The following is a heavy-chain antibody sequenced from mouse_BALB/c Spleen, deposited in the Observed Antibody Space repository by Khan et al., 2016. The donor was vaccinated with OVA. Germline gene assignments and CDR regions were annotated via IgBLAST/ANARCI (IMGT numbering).Heavy chain of an antibody. CDR1: GYTFTDYY. V-gene: IGHV1-19*01. J-gene: IGHJ2*01. CDR3: ARFLYYGNYADY. D-gene: IGHD2-1*01. CDR2: VNPYNGGT. Sequence: EVQLQQSGPELVKPGASVKMSCKASGYTFTDYYMDWVKQSPGESFEWIGRVNPYNGGTSYNQKFKGKATLTVDKSSSTAYMELNRLTSEDSAVYYCARFLYYGNYADYWGQGTTLTVSS.